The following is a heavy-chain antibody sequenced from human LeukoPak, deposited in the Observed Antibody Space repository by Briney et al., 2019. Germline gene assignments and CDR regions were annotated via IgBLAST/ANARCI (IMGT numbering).Heavy chain of an antibody. CDR2: IWDAGANT. CDR1: GFSFSTYG. CDR3: VGDTPPGGDYYLDY. Sequence: GGSLRLSCAASGFSFSTYGMHWVRQAPGKGLEWVALIWDAGANTYYADSVKGRFTISRDNSKNTLYLQMNSLRAEDTAVYYCVGDTPPGGDYYLDYWGQGTLVIVSS. V-gene: IGHV3-33*01. D-gene: IGHD3-16*01. J-gene: IGHJ4*02.